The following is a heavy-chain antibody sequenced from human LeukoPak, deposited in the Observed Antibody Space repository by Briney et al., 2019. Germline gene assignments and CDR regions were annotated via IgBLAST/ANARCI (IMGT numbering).Heavy chain of an antibody. CDR2: INYSGST. J-gene: IGHJ4*02. CDR3: ARGGGSGWYDDY. CDR1: GGSVSSGSYY. D-gene: IGHD6-19*01. V-gene: IGHV4-61*01. Sequence: SETLSLTCTVSGGSVSSGSYYWSWIRQPPGKGLERIGYINYSGSTNYNPSLKSRVTISVDTSKKQFSLKLSSVTAADTAVYYCARGGGSGWYDDYWGQGTLVTVSS.